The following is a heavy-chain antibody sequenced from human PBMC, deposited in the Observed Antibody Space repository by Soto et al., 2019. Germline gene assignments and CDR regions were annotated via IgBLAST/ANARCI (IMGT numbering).Heavy chain of an antibody. V-gene: IGHV4-59*08. CDR3: ARHQGRRSSSSFYHNGMDV. CDR2: IYNSGNT. D-gene: IGHD6-13*01. Sequence: PSEALSLTCTVSGGSISNYYWSSIRQPPGKGLEWIGYIYNSGNTNYNPSLKSRVTISVDTSTSQFSLKVTSVTAADMAVYYCARHQGRRSSSSFYHNGMDVWGQGTTVTVSS. CDR1: GGSISNYY. J-gene: IGHJ6*02.